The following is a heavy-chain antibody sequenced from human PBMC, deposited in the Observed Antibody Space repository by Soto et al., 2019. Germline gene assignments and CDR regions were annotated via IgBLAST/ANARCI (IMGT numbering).Heavy chain of an antibody. CDR2: ISYDGSNK. CDR1: GFTFSSYA. V-gene: IGHV3-30-3*01. Sequence: GGSLRLSCAASGFTFSSYAMHWVRQAPGKGLEWVAVISYDGSNKYYADSVKGRFTISRDNSKNTLYLQMNSLRAEDTAVYYCASAGSVDTDMVSRYYYYYYGMDVWGQGTTVTVSS. CDR3: ASAGSVDTDMVSRYYYYYYGMDV. J-gene: IGHJ6*02. D-gene: IGHD5-18*01.